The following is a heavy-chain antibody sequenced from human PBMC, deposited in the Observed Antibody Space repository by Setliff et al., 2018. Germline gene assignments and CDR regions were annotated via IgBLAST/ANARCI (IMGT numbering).Heavy chain of an antibody. D-gene: IGHD3-3*02. J-gene: IGHJ4*02. Sequence: PGGSLRLSCAASGFTFSAHWRHWVRPAPGKGLVWVSGINTDGSATYYAASVKGRFTIARDNAKSTLYLQMNSLGAEDTSVYYCADIFDLSGYWGQGTLVTVSS. V-gene: IGHV3-74*01. CDR3: ADIFDLSGY. CDR1: GFTFSAHW. CDR2: INTDGSAT.